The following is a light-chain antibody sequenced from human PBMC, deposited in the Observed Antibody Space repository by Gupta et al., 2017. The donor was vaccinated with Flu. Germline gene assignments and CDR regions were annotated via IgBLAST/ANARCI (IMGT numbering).Light chain of an antibody. CDR1: QSVSSSY. CDR3: QQRGSSPET. Sequence: EIVLTQSPGTLSLSPGERATLSCRASQSVSSSYLAWYQQKPGQAPRLLIYGTSSRATGIPDRFSGSGSETDFTLTITSLEPEDFAVYYCQQRGSSPETFGQGTKVEIK. V-gene: IGKV3-20*01. J-gene: IGKJ1*01. CDR2: GTS.